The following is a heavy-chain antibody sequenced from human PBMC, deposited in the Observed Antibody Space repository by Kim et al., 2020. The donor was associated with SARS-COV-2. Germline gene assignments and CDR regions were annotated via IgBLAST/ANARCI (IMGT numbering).Heavy chain of an antibody. J-gene: IGHJ6*02. CDR1: GFTFSSYA. V-gene: IGHV3-30*04. CDR3: ARDDVGYYGSGSYYNVAPYYYYGMDV. Sequence: GGSLRLSCAASGFTFSSYAMHWVRQAPGKGLEWVAVISYDGSNKYYVDSVKGRFTISRDNSKNTLYLQMNSLRAEDTAVYYCARDDVGYYGSGSYYNVAPYYYYGMDVWGQGTTVTVSS. D-gene: IGHD3-10*01. CDR2: ISYDGSNK.